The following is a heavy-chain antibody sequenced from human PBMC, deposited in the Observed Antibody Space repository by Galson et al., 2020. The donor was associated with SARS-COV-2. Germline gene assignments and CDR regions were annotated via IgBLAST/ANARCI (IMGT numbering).Heavy chain of an antibody. CDR1: GFTFSTYN. CDR2: ISSGNTYT. Sequence: GGSLRLSCAASGFTFSTYNMNWVRQAPGKGLEWVSAISSGNTYTYYADSVKGRFTISRDNAKNSLFLQMNSLRAEDTSVYYCVREKWFGESGFDYWGQGTLGTVSS. CDR3: VREKWFGESGFDY. V-gene: IGHV3-21*01. D-gene: IGHD3-10*01. J-gene: IGHJ4*02.